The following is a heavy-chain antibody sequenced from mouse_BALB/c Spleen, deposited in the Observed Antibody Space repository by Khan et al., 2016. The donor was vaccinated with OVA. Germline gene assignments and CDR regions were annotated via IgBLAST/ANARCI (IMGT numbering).Heavy chain of an antibody. CDR1: DYTFTSYD. Sequence: QVQLKQSGAELVKPGASVNLSCKASDYTFTSYDINWVRQGPEKGLEWIGWIVPGNGNIKYKEKFKGKATLTTDNYSTTAYMQLSRLTSEASAVYFCSSGRYYATHPLMDYCGQGTSVTVSS. CDR2: IVPGNGNI. V-gene: IGHV1S56*01. J-gene: IGHJ4*01. CDR3: SSGRYYATHPLMDY. D-gene: IGHD1-1*01.